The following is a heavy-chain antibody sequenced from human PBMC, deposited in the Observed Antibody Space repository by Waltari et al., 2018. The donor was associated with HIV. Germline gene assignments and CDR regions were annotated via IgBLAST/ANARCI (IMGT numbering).Heavy chain of an antibody. CDR3: VKGAPFDY. J-gene: IGHJ4*02. CDR1: GFTFSANW. Sequence: EEQLVESGGGLVQPGGSLRLSCAASGFTFSANWMHWVRQVPGKGLVWVSRINSDGSETLTADSVKGRFTISRDNAKNTLYLQMNSLRPEDTAVYYCVKGAPFDYWGQGALVAVSS. V-gene: IGHV3-74*01. CDR2: INSDGSET.